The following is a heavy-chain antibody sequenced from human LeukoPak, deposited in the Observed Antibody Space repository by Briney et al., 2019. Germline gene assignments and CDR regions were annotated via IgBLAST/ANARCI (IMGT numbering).Heavy chain of an antibody. Sequence: GGSLRLSCAASGSSIADYGMSWVRQPPGKGLEWVSGINWDGGALAYSDSVKGRFTISRDHGKNSLYLQMNDLRDEDTALYFCVRDLSASWYSLGFWGQGALLTVSS. V-gene: IGHV3-20*04. CDR1: GSSIADYG. CDR2: INWDGGAL. D-gene: IGHD6-13*01. CDR3: VRDLSASWYSLGF. J-gene: IGHJ4*02.